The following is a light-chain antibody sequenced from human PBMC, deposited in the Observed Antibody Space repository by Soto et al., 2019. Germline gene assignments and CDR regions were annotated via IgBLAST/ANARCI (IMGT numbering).Light chain of an antibody. CDR1: SSSIGSNY. J-gene: IGLJ3*02. CDR3: AAWDDSLSGWV. V-gene: IGLV1-47*01. CDR2: RNN. Sequence: QSVLTQPPSASGTPGQRVTISCSGSSSSIGSNYVYWYQQLPGTAPKLLIYRNNQRPSGVPDRISGSKSGTSASLAISGLRSEDEAEYYCAAWDDSLSGWVFGGGTKLTVL.